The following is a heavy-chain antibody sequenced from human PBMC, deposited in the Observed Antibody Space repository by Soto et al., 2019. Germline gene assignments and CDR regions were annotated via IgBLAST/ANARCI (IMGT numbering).Heavy chain of an antibody. J-gene: IGHJ5*01. Sequence: SETLSLTCTVSGGSISSSSYYWGWIRQPPGKGLEWIGSIYYSGSTYYNPSLKSRVTISVDTSKNQFSLKLSSVTAADTAVYYCARPWGGSGHRLGWFHSWGQGTLVTVFS. CDR1: GGSISSSSYY. V-gene: IGHV4-39*01. D-gene: IGHD3-16*01. CDR2: IYYSGST. CDR3: ARPWGGSGHRLGWFHS.